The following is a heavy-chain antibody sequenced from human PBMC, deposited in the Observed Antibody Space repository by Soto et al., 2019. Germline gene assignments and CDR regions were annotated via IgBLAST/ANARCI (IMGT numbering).Heavy chain of an antibody. V-gene: IGHV3-33*01. CDR1: GFTFSSYG. CDR2: IWYDGSNK. J-gene: IGHJ6*02. Sequence: GGSLRLSCAASGFTFSSYGMHWVRQAPGKGLEWVAVIWYDGSNKYYADSVKGRFTISRDNSKNTLYLQMNSLRAEDTAVYYCARDGEDRIAAAGILRYYGMDVWGQGTTVTVSS. D-gene: IGHD6-13*01. CDR3: ARDGEDRIAAAGILRYYGMDV.